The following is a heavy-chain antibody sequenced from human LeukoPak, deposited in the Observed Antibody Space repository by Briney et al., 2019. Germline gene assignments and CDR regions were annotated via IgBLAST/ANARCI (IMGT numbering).Heavy chain of an antibody. D-gene: IGHD1-26*01. Sequence: ASVTVSCKVSGYTLTELSMHWVRQAPGKGLEWMGGFDPEDGETIYAQKFQGRVTMTEDTSTDAAYMELSSLRSEDTAVYYCATEPLVGATSVFDYWGQGTLVTVSS. CDR1: GYTLTELS. CDR3: ATEPLVGATSVFDY. CDR2: FDPEDGET. J-gene: IGHJ4*02. V-gene: IGHV1-24*01.